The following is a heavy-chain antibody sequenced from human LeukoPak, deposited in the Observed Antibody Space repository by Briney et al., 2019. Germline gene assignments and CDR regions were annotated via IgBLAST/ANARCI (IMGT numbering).Heavy chain of an antibody. V-gene: IGHV4-34*01. CDR1: GGSFSGYY. D-gene: IGHD3-16*01. J-gene: IGHJ4*02. CDR3: ARWGTRALFDY. Sequence: PSEILSLTCAVYGGSFSGYYWSWIRQPPGKGLEWIGEINHSGSTNYNPSLKSRVTISVDTSKNQFSLKLSSVTAADTAVYYCARWGTRALFDYWGQGTLVTVSS. CDR2: INHSGST.